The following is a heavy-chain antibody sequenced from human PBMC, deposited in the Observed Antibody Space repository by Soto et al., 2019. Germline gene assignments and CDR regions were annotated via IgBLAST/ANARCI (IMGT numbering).Heavy chain of an antibody. CDR1: GFTFSSYA. V-gene: IGHV3-23*01. J-gene: IGHJ3*02. CDR2: ISGSGGST. D-gene: IGHD3-10*01. Sequence: GGSLRLSCAASGFTFSSYAMSLVRQAPGKGLEWVSAISGSGGSTYYADSVKGRFTISRDNSKNTLYLQMNSLRAEDTAVYYCAKALLLWFGESDAFDIWGQGTMVTVSS. CDR3: AKALLLWFGESDAFDI.